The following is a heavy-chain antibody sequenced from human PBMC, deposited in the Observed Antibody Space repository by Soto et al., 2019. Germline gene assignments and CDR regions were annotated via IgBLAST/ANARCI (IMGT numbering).Heavy chain of an antibody. V-gene: IGHV1-69*02. D-gene: IGHD3-10*01. CDR2: IIPILGIA. J-gene: IGHJ4*02. CDR1: GGTFSSYT. Sequence: SVKVSCKASGGTFSSYTISWVRQAPGQGLEWMGRIIPILGIANYAQKFQGRVTITADKSTSTAYMELSSLRSEDTAVYYCARVDPGETSPFDHWGQGTLVTVSS. CDR3: ARVDPGETSPFDH.